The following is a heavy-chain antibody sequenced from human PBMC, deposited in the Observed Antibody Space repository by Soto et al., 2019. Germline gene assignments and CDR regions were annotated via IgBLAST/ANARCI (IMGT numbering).Heavy chain of an antibody. CDR2: IKSDGGSA. V-gene: IGHV3-74*01. J-gene: IGHJ6*03. Sequence: GGSLRLSCAASGFTFSDFWLHWVRQAPEKGLVWVSRIKSDGGSANYADSVKGRFTIFRDNAKNTVYLQMDSLRAEDTAVYYCARGAKGAYYVDVWGKGTTVTVSS. CDR1: GFTFSDFW. CDR3: ARGAKGAYYVDV. D-gene: IGHD2-21*01.